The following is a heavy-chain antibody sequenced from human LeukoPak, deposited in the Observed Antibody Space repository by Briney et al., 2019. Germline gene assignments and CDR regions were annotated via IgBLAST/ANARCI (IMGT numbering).Heavy chain of an antibody. V-gene: IGHV4/OR15-8*02. Sequence: SETLSLTCGVSGGSISNTNWWGWGRQPPGQGLEWIGETSLTGLTHYNPSLESRVTVSLDKSKNQLSLNLTSVTAADTAVYYCSRQNGAFSPFPFWGRATLVTVLS. D-gene: IGHD2-8*01. J-gene: IGHJ4*02. CDR3: SRQNGAFSPFPF. CDR2: TSLTGLT. CDR1: GGSISNTNW.